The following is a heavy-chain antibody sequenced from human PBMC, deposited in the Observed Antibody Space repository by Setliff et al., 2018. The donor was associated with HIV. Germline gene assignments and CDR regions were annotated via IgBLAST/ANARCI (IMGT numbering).Heavy chain of an antibody. J-gene: IGHJ6*01. CDR3: ARDLPLPGIAVAASMGRDYYYRMDV. CDR2: IHTNTGDP. V-gene: IGHV7-4-1*01. CDR1: GYTFTSYA. D-gene: IGHD6-19*01. Sequence: ASVKVSCKSSGYTFTSYAVNWARQAPGQGLEWVGWIHTNTGDPTYAQGFTGRFVFSFDTSVSTAYLQIRSLETEDTAVYYCARDLPLPGIAVAASMGRDYYYRMDVWGQGTTVTVYS.